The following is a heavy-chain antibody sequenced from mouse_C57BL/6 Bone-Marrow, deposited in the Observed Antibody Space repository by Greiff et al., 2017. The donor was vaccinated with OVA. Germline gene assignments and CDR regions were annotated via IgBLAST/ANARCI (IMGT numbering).Heavy chain of an antibody. Sequence: QVQLQQSGAELVRPGASVTLSCKASGYTFTDYEMHWVKQTPVHGLEWIGAIDPETGGTAYNQKFKGKAILTADKSSSTAYMELRSLTSADSAVYYCTRYYGNPAWFAYWGQGTLVTVSA. D-gene: IGHD2-1*01. CDR2: IDPETGGT. CDR3: TRYYGNPAWFAY. J-gene: IGHJ3*01. CDR1: GYTFTDYE. V-gene: IGHV1-15*01.